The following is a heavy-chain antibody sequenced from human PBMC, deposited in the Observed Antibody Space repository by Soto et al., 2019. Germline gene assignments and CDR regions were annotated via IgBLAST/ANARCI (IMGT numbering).Heavy chain of an antibody. D-gene: IGHD6-13*01. CDR2: ISWNSGSI. CDR3: AKDKSGSVYSSRFDY. Sequence: GGSLRLSCAASGFTFDDYAMHWVRQAPGKGLEWVSGISWNSGSIGYADSVKGRFTISRDNAKNSLYLQMNSLRAEDTALYYCAKDKSGSVYSSRFDYWGQGTLVTVSS. V-gene: IGHV3-9*01. CDR1: GFTFDDYA. J-gene: IGHJ4*02.